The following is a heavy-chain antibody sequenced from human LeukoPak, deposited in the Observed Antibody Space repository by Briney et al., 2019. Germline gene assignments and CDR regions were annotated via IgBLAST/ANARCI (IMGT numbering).Heavy chain of an antibody. Sequence: SETLSPTCTVSGGSINTYYWSWIRQPPGKGLEWIGYIYYSGSTNYNPSLKSRVTISVDTSKNQFSLKLSSVTAADTAVYFCARQLRGEAVAGHLQPFDYWGQGTLVTVSS. J-gene: IGHJ4*02. CDR2: IYYSGST. CDR1: GGSINTYY. D-gene: IGHD6-19*01. CDR3: ARQLRGEAVAGHLQPFDY. V-gene: IGHV4-59*08.